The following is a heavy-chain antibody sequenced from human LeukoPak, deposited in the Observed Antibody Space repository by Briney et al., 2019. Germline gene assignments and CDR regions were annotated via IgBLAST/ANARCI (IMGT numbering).Heavy chain of an antibody. J-gene: IGHJ4*02. Sequence: PGGSLRLSCAASGFTFSSYSMNWVRQAPGKGLEWVSYISSSSSTIYYADSVKGRFTISRDNSKNTLYLQMNSLRAEDTAVYYCARENQQLVSAIDYWGQGTLVTVSS. D-gene: IGHD6-13*01. CDR2: ISSSSSTI. CDR3: ARENQQLVSAIDY. V-gene: IGHV3-48*01. CDR1: GFTFSSYS.